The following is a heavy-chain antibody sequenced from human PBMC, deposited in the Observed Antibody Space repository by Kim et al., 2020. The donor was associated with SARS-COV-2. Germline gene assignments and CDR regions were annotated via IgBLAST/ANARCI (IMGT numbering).Heavy chain of an antibody. Sequence: YAASVKGRFSISRDNSKNTLYLQMNSLRAEDTAIYYCAKFSGRLAQDFDYWGQGTLVTVSS. CDR3: AKFSGRLAQDFDY. D-gene: IGHD3-10*01. V-gene: IGHV3-23*01. J-gene: IGHJ4*02.